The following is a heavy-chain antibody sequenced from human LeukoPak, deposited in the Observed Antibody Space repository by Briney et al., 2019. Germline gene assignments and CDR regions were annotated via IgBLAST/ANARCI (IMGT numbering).Heavy chain of an antibody. CDR1: GFTFSNYG. V-gene: IGHV3-48*02. CDR3: ARVTYSSSPYFDY. J-gene: IGHJ4*02. D-gene: IGHD6-13*01. CDR2: ISSSSSTI. Sequence: GSLRLSCAASGFTFSNYGINWVRQAPGKGLEWLSFISSSSSTIYYADSVKGRFTISRDNAKNSLYLQMNSLRDEDTAVYYCARVTYSSSPYFDYWGQGTLVTVSS.